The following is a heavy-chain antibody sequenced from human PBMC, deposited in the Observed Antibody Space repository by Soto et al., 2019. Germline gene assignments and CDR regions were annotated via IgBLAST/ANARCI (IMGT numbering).Heavy chain of an antibody. CDR2: ISYDGSNK. CDR3: AKDGGMVLVPAAMYYYGMDI. J-gene: IGHJ6*02. D-gene: IGHD2-2*01. Sequence: PGGSLRLSCAASGFTFSSYCMHWVRQAPGKGLEGVAVISYDGSNKYYADSVKGRFTISRDNSKNTLYLQMNSMRAEDTAVYYCAKDGGMVLVPAAMYYYGMDIWGQGTTVTVSS. V-gene: IGHV3-30*18. CDR1: GFTFSSYC.